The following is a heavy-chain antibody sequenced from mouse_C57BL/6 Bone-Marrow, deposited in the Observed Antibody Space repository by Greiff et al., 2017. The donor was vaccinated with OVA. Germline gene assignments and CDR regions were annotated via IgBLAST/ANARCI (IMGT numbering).Heavy chain of an antibody. CDR3: ARDRLGEGAMDY. V-gene: IGHV5-16*01. Sequence: EVHLVESEGGLVQPGSSMKLSCTASGFTFSDYYMAWVRQVPEKGLEWVAKINYDGSSTYYLDSLKSRFIISRDNAKNILYLQMSSLKSEDTATYYCARDRLGEGAMDYWGQGTSVTVSS. D-gene: IGHD3-2*02. CDR2: INYDGSST. J-gene: IGHJ4*01. CDR1: GFTFSDYY.